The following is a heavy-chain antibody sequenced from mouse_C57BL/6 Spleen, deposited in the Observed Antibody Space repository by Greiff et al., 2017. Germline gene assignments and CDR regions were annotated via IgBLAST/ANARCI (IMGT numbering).Heavy chain of an antibody. CDR2: ISYDGSN. CDR1: GYSITSGYY. J-gene: IGHJ3*01. V-gene: IGHV3-6*01. D-gene: IGHD3-2*02. Sequence: DVQLQESGPGLVKPSQSLSLTCSVTGYSITSGYYWNWIRQFPGNKMEWMGYISYDGSNNYNPSLKNRISITRDTSKNQFFLKLNSVTAEDTATYYCARGGYVSFAYWGQGTLVTVSA. CDR3: ARGGYVSFAY.